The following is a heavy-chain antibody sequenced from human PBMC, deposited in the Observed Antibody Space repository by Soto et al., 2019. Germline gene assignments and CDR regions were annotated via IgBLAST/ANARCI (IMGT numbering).Heavy chain of an antibody. J-gene: IGHJ4*02. D-gene: IGHD5-12*01. Sequence: SETLSLTCTVSGGSISSGYYYWGWIRQPPGKGLEWIGSIHYSGSTYYNPSLKSRVTISVDTSKNQFSLKLSSVTAADTAVYYCARQLEMATAYFDYWGQGTLVTVSS. CDR2: IHYSGST. CDR1: GGSISSGYYY. V-gene: IGHV4-39*01. CDR3: ARQLEMATAYFDY.